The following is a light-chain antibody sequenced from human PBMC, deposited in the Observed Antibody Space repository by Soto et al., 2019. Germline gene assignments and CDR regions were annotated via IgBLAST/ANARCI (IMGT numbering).Light chain of an antibody. Sequence: NFMLTQPHSVSASPGKTVTISCTGSSGSIASNYVQWYQQRPGSAPTTVIYEDNQRPSGVPDRFSGSIDSSSNSASLTISGLKTEDEADYYCQSYDSSVAVFGGGTQLTVL. CDR3: QSYDSSVAV. CDR2: EDN. V-gene: IGLV6-57*02. J-gene: IGLJ7*01. CDR1: SGSIASNY.